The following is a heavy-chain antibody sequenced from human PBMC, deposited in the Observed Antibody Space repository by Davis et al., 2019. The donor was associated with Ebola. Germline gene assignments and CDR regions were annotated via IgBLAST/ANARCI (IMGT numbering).Heavy chain of an antibody. CDR1: GAAFRSYA. D-gene: IGHD6-19*01. V-gene: IGHV3-30*18. J-gene: IGHJ4*02. Sequence: PGGSLRLSCAASGAAFRSYAMIWVRQAPGKGLEWVAVISYDGSTNYYADSVKGRFTISRDNSKNTLYLQVNSLRPDDTAVYWCAKERFESGWYEEMYDYWGQGTLVTVSS. CDR3: AKERFESGWYEEMYDY. CDR2: ISYDGSTN.